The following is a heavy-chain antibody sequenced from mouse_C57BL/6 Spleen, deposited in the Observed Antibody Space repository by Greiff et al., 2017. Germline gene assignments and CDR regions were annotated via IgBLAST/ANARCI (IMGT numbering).Heavy chain of an antibody. D-gene: IGHD1-1*01. Sequence: EVKVVESGGGLVKPGGSLKLSCAASGFTFSDYGMHWVRQAPEKGLEWVAYISSGSSTIYYADTVKGRFTISRDNAKKTLFLQMTSLRSEDTAMYYCARGGYYYGSSWYFDVWGTGTTVTVSS. J-gene: IGHJ1*03. CDR3: ARGGYYYGSSWYFDV. CDR2: ISSGSSTI. CDR1: GFTFSDYG. V-gene: IGHV5-17*01.